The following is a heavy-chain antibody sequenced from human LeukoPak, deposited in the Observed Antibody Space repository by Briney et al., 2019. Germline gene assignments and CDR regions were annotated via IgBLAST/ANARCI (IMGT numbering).Heavy chain of an antibody. CDR1: GYTFTSYG. D-gene: IGHD3-9*01. Sequence: ASVKVSCKASGYTFTSYGISWVQQAPGQGLEWMGWISAYNGNTNYAQKLQGRVTMTTDTSTSTAYMELRSLRSDDTAVYYCARILRYFSXVDYWGQGTLVTVSS. CDR3: ARILRYFSXVDY. J-gene: IGHJ4*02. V-gene: IGHV1-18*01. CDR2: ISAYNGNT.